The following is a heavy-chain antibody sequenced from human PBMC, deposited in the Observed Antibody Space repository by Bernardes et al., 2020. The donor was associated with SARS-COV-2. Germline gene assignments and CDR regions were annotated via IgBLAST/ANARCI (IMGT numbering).Heavy chain of an antibody. CDR2: MTPTSGNT. J-gene: IGHJ6*02. CDR3: ARGTGIVLMVYAPYSLDV. CDR1: GYTFTSYD. V-gene: IGHV1-8*01. Sequence: ASVKVSCKASGYTFTSYDINWVRQATGQGLEWMGWMTPTSGNTGYAQKFQGRVTMTRNTSISTAYMELSSLRSEDTAVYYCARGTGIVLMVYAPYSLDVWGQGTTVTVAS. D-gene: IGHD2-8*01.